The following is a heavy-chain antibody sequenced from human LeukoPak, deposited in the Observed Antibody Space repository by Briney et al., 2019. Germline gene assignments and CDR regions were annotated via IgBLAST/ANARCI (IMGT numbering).Heavy chain of an antibody. CDR2: MNPNSGNT. Sequence: GASVKVSCKASGYTFTSYDINWVRQATGQGLEWMGWMNPNSGNTGYAQKFQGRVTMTRNTSISTAYMELSSLRSEDTAVYYRARAPYPFWSGYYVHFDYWGQGTLVTVSS. D-gene: IGHD3-3*01. J-gene: IGHJ4*02. V-gene: IGHV1-8*01. CDR1: GYTFTSYD. CDR3: ARAPYPFWSGYYVHFDY.